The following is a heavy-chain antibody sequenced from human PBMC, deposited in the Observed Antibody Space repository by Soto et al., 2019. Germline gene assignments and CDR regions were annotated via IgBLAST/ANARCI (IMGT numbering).Heavy chain of an antibody. D-gene: IGHD6-13*01. CDR2: ISWNSGSI. CDR3: AKDIIPGSRYGMDV. V-gene: IGHV3-9*01. J-gene: IGHJ6*02. CDR1: GCTFDDYA. Sequence: GGSLRLSCAASGCTFDDYAMHWVRQAPGKGLEWVSGISWNSGSIGYADSVKGRFTISRDNAKNSLYLQMNSLRAEDTALYYCAKDIIPGSRYGMDVWGQGTTVTVSS.